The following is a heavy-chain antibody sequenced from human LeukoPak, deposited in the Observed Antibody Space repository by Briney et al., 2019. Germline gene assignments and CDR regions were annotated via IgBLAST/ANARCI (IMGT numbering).Heavy chain of an antibody. V-gene: IGHV3-64D*06. CDR2: ISSNGGST. D-gene: IGHD3-22*01. CDR3: VKDTSSGYSYNWFDP. CDR1: GFTFSSYA. J-gene: IGHJ5*02. Sequence: GGPLRLSCSASGFTFSSYAMHWVRQAPGKGLEYVSAISSNGGSTYYADSVKGRFTISRDNPKNTLYLQMSSLRAEDTAVYYCVKDTSSGYSYNWFDPWGQGTLVTVSS.